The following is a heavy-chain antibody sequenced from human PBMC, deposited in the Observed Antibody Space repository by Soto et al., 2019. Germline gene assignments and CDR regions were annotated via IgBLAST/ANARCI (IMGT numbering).Heavy chain of an antibody. J-gene: IGHJ6*02. CDR1: GFTFSSYG. Sequence: GGSLRLSCAASGFTFSSYGMHWVRQAPGKGLEWVAVISYDGSNKYYADSVKGRFTISRDNSKNTLYLQMNSLRAEDTAVYYCAKDLGRSDFWSGYQYTHYYGMDVWGQGTTVPVS. CDR3: AKDLGRSDFWSGYQYTHYYGMDV. CDR2: ISYDGSNK. D-gene: IGHD3-3*01. V-gene: IGHV3-30*18.